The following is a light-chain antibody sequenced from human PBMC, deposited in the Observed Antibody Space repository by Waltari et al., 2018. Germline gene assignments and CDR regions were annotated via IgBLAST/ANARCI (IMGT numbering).Light chain of an antibody. CDR1: SSDVGGSNY. V-gene: IGLV2-14*01. CDR3: SSHTSSSTPYV. Sequence: QSALTQPASVSGSPGQSITISCTGTSSDVGGSNYVSWYQQHPGKAPKLMIYEVSNRPSGVSNRFSGSKSGNTASLTISGLQPEDEADYYCSSHTSSSTPYVFGTGTKVTVL. CDR2: EVS. J-gene: IGLJ1*01.